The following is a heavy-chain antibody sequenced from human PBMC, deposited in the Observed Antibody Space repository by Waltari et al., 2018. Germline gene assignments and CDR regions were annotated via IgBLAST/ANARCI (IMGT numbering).Heavy chain of an antibody. CDR2: VDPEDGES. Sequence: EVQLVQSGAEVKKPGATVKISCKASGYKFTDYYVHWVQQAPGKGLEWVGRVDPEDGESVYAEKFKGRLTITADTSTDTAYIELSTLRSEDTALFYCATERPQMVFPPLQYWGQGTLVTVSS. V-gene: IGHV1-69-2*01. D-gene: IGHD2-8*01. CDR3: ATERPQMVFPPLQY. CDR1: GYKFTDYY. J-gene: IGHJ4*02.